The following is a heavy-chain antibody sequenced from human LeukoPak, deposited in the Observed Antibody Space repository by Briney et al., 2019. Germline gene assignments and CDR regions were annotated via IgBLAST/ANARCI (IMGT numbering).Heavy chain of an antibody. V-gene: IGHV1-69*13. J-gene: IGHJ4*02. D-gene: IGHD3-22*01. CDR3: ARATHRTYYYDSSGLNYFDY. Sequence: SVKVSCKASGRTFSRYAISWVRQAPGQGLEWMGGIIPIFGTANYAQKYQGRVTITAEESTSTAYMELSSLRSEDTAVYYCARATHRTYYYDSSGLNYFDYWGQGTLVTVSS. CDR1: GRTFSRYA. CDR2: IIPIFGTA.